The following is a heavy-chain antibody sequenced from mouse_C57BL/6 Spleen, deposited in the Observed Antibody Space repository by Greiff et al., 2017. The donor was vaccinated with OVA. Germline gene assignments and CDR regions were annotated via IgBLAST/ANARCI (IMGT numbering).Heavy chain of an antibody. CDR1: GYAFSSYW. D-gene: IGHD1-1*01. J-gene: IGHJ3*01. CDR3: ARGGGSSSWVAD. Sequence: QVQLKESGAELVKPGASVKISCKASGYAFSSYWMNWVKQRPGKGLEWIGQIYPGDGDTNYNGKFKGKATLTADKSSSTAYMQLSSLTSEDSAVYFCARGGGSSSWVADWGQGTLVTVSA. CDR2: IYPGDGDT. V-gene: IGHV1-80*01.